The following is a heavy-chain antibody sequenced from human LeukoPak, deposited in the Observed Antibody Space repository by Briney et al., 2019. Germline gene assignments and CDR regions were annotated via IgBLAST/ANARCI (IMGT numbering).Heavy chain of an antibody. V-gene: IGHV3-64D*08. D-gene: IGHD2-15*01. CDR1: GFTFNLYS. CDR3: AKVLDYCDGGTCYNSGMDS. J-gene: IGHJ4*02. Sequence: GGSLRLSCLASGFTFNLYSMHWVRQAPGKGLEFVSVISSDGVYTYYAYSVKGRFTISRDNSKNTVYLQMSSLGADDTAVYYCAKVLDYCDGGTCYNSGMDSWGQGTLITVSS. CDR2: ISSDGVYT.